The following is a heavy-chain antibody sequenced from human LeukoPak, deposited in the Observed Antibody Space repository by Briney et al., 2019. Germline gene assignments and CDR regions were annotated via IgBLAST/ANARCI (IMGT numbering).Heavy chain of an antibody. J-gene: IGHJ3*02. CDR3: AREVVWDMIAVAGPRCAFDI. D-gene: IGHD6-19*01. Sequence: ASVKVSCKASGYTFTSYYMHWVRQAPGQGLGWMGIINPSGGSTSYAQKFQGRVTMTRDMSTSTVYMELSSLRSEDTAVYYCAREVVWDMIAVAGPRCAFDIWGQGTMVTVSS. CDR1: GYTFTSYY. V-gene: IGHV1-46*01. CDR2: INPSGGST.